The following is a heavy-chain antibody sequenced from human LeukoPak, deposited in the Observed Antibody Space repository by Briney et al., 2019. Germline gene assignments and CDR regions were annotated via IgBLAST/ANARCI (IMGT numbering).Heavy chain of an antibody. Sequence: ASVKVSCKASGYTFTSNYIHWVRQAPGQGLEWMGIINPSGASTSYAQKFQGRVTMTRDTSTSTVYMELSSLRSEDTAVYYCARRGSPRDYYYYYMDVWGKGTTVTISS. D-gene: IGHD3-16*01. CDR2: INPSGAST. CDR3: ARRGSPRDYYYYYMDV. J-gene: IGHJ6*03. V-gene: IGHV1-46*01. CDR1: GYTFTSNY.